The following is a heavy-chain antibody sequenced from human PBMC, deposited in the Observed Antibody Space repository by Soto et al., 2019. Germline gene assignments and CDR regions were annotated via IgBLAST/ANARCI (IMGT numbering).Heavy chain of an antibody. J-gene: IGHJ4*02. V-gene: IGHV3-30*03. Sequence: QVQLVESGGGVVQPGRSLRLSCAASGFTFYTSALHWVRQAPGKGLEWVTFISYDGNSKYYTDSVKGRFTISRDNSKNTLYLQMNSLRAEDTAVYYCAMRVGATVYWGQGTLVIVSS. CDR2: ISYDGNSK. CDR1: GFTFYTSA. D-gene: IGHD1-26*01. CDR3: AMRVGATVY.